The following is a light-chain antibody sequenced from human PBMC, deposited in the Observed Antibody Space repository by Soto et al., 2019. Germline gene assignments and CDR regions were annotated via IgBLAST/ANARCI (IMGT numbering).Light chain of an antibody. J-gene: IGKJ5*01. V-gene: IGKV1-39*01. CDR2: ATS. CDR3: QQSYTIPIT. Sequence: DTQMTQSPAYLSGYVGDRVNITCRASRNVSTYLNWFQQKGGKAPKLLVYATSTLQSGVPSRFSGSGSGTEFTLSISSLQPEDSATYYCQQSYTIPITFGQGTRLEI. CDR1: RNVSTY.